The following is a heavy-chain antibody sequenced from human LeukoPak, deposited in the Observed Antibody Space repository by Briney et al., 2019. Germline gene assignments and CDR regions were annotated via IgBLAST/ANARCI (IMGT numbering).Heavy chain of an antibody. J-gene: IGHJ4*02. CDR1: GGSISPYY. V-gene: IGHV4-59*01. D-gene: IGHD2-21*01. CDR3: ARGQVAYDY. CDR2: IYYSGST. Sequence: PSETLSLTCTVSGGSISPYYWTWIRQPPGKGLEYIGYIYYSGSTNYNPSLKSRVTISVVTSKNQFSLKLSSVTAADTAAYYCARGQVAYDYWGQGTLVTVSS.